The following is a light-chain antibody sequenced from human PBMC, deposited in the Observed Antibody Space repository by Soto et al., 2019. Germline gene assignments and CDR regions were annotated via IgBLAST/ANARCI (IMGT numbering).Light chain of an antibody. Sequence: EIVLTQSPGTLSLSPGERATLSCRASQSVRDRYLAWYQQKPGQAPSLLIYDTCTRATGVPDRFSGSGSGTDFALTSSRVEPEEFAIYFCQQYGSAPGRFGQGTKVEI. CDR1: QSVRDRY. CDR2: DTC. V-gene: IGKV3-20*01. CDR3: QQYGSAPGR. J-gene: IGKJ1*01.